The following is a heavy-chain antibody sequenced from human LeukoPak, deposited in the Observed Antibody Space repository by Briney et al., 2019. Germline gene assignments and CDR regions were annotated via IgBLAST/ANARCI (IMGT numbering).Heavy chain of an antibody. J-gene: IGHJ4*02. Sequence: PSETLSLTCTVSGGSISSSDFYWGWARQSPGKGLEWIGSISYSGSLYYNPSLQSRVTISAGTSKNQFSLNLRSLAAADTAIYYCARLRGSSPIDFWGQGILVTVSS. CDR3: ARLRGSSPIDF. CDR2: ISYSGSL. CDR1: GGSISSSDFY. D-gene: IGHD3-16*01. V-gene: IGHV4-39*01.